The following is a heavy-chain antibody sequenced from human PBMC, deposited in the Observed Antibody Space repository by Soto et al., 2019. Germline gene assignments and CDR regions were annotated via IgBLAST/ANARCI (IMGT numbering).Heavy chain of an antibody. CDR2: ISGNGGTT. CDR3: GQLSDTYMYDFSSAPDY. V-gene: IGHV3-23*01. Sequence: GVSLRLSGAASGFTFSSYALTWVRQAPGKGLEWVSSISGNGGTTSYANSVQGHSTISRDNSQNTVYLQLHSLRAEDPAVYHCGQLSDTYMYDFSSAPDYCGQGRLVTVSS. CDR1: GFTFSSYA. J-gene: IGHJ4*02. D-gene: IGHD2-8*01.